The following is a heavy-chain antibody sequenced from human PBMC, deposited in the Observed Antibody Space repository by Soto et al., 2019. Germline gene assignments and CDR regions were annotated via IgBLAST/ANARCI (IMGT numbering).Heavy chain of an antibody. D-gene: IGHD3-10*01. V-gene: IGHV1-18*01. J-gene: IGHJ5*02. Sequence: ASVKVSCKASGYTFTSYGISWVRQAPGQGLEWMGWISAYNGNTNYAQKLQGRVTMTTDTSTSTAYMELRSLRSDDTAVYYCARIWFGDSQYNWFDPWGQGTLVTVSS. CDR3: ARIWFGDSQYNWFDP. CDR2: ISAYNGNT. CDR1: GYTFTSYG.